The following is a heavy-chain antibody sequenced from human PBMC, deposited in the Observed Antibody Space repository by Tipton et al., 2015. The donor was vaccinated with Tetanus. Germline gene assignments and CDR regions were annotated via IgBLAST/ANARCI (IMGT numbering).Heavy chain of an antibody. D-gene: IGHD2-15*01. CDR3: ARGRGRGAFDL. J-gene: IGHJ3*01. CDR1: GFNFKTLG. Sequence: SLRLSCAASGFNFKTLGINWVRQAPGKGLEWVANIKQDGSEKYYVDSVKGRFTISRDNARESLFLEMNSLRAEDTAVYYCARGRGRGAFDLWSQGTMVTVSS. CDR2: IKQDGSEK. V-gene: IGHV3-7*03.